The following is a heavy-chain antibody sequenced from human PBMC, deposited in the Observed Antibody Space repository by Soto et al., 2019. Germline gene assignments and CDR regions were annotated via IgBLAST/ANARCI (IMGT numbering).Heavy chain of an antibody. V-gene: IGHV1-69*13. J-gene: IGHJ4*02. CDR1: GGTFSSCP. CDR3: ARVPYGSGSREYYFDY. Sequence: AVKLSCKASGGTFSSCPISWVLQAPGQGLEWMGGIIPIFGTANYAQKFQGRVTITADESTSTAYMELSSLRSEDTAVYYCARVPYGSGSREYYFDYWGQGTLVTVSS. CDR2: IIPIFGTA. D-gene: IGHD3-10*01.